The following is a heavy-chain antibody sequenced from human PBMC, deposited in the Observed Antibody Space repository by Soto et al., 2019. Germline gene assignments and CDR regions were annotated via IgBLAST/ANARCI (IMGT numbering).Heavy chain of an antibody. Sequence: QITLKESGPTLVKPTQTLTLTCTFSGFSLSTSGVGVGWIRQPPGKALEWLALIYWDDDKRYSPSLKSRLTITQDTTKNPVVLTITQKDPEDTANYCCAHRVGSNLYREAPNHLNFWGQGTLVTVSS. J-gene: IGHJ4*02. CDR3: AHRVGSNLYREAPNHLNF. CDR1: GFSLSTSGVG. D-gene: IGHD1-26*01. CDR2: IYWDDDK. V-gene: IGHV2-5*02.